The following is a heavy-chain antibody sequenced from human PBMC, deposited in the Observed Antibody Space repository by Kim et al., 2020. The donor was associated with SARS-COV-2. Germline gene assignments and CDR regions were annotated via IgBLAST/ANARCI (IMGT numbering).Heavy chain of an antibody. J-gene: IGHJ4*02. D-gene: IGHD6-19*01. Sequence: GRFTISRDNAKNSLYLQMNSLRAEDTAVYYCARDIEQWLVHGRAGYFDYWGQGTLVTVSS. V-gene: IGHV3-11*05. CDR3: ARDIEQWLVHGRAGYFDY.